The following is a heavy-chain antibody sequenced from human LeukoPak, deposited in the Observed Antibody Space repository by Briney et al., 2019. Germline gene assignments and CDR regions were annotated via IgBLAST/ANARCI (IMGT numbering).Heavy chain of an antibody. V-gene: IGHV3-23*01. D-gene: IGHD2-15*01. CDR2: ISGSGGST. J-gene: IGHJ4*02. CDR1: GFTFSSYA. CDR3: AKLSRRVVVAANDY. Sequence: PGGSLRLSCAASGFTFSSYAMSWVRQAPGKGPEWVSAISGSGGSTYYADSVKGRFTISRDNSKNTLYLQMNSLRAEDTAVYYCAKLSRRVVVAANDYWGQGTLVTVSS.